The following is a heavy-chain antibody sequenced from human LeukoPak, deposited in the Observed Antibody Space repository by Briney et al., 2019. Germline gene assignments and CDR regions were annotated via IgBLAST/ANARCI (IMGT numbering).Heavy chain of an antibody. V-gene: IGHV3-23*01. J-gene: IGHJ4*02. CDR3: AKDRRSFDD. CDR2: ISGSGAVT. Sequence: GGSLSLSYSPSGFTFRSYSMIGLRQAPGKGVEWVSVISGSGAVTRYADSVKGRFTICRDNSKNTLYLQMNSLSGEDTAVYYCAKDRRSFDDWGQGTLVTVSS. CDR1: GFTFRSYS.